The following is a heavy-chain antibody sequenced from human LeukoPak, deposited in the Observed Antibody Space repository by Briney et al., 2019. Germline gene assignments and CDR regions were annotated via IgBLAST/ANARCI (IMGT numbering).Heavy chain of an antibody. Sequence: SETLSLTCTVSGGSISSYYWSWIRQPPGKGLEWIGYIYHSGSTYYNPSLKSRVTMSLDRSKNHFSLKLTSVTAADTVVYYCARDSKTYYYDLWGQGALVTVSS. CDR3: ARDSKTYYYDL. CDR1: GGSISSYY. V-gene: IGHV4-59*12. D-gene: IGHD3-22*01. J-gene: IGHJ4*02. CDR2: IYHSGST.